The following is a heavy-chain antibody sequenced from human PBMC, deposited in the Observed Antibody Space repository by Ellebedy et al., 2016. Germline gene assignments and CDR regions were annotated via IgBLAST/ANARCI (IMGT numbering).Heavy chain of an antibody. CDR2: IYYSGST. Sequence: GSLRLSCAASGFTFSDHYMDWVRQPPGKGLEWIGYIYYSGSTNYNPSLKSRVTISVDTSKNQFSLKLSSVTAADTAVYYCARESQDYGMDVWGQGTTVTVSS. V-gene: IGHV4-59*11. J-gene: IGHJ6*02. D-gene: IGHD2-15*01. CDR1: GFTFSDHY. CDR3: ARESQDYGMDV.